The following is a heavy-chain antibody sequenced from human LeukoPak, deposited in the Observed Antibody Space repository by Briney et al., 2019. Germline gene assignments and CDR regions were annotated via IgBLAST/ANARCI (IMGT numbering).Heavy chain of an antibody. CDR3: VRSLFSSFTWFDH. J-gene: IGHJ5*02. CDR1: DDSIRSSNYY. Sequence: SETLSLTCSVSDDSIRSSNYYWGWIRQPPGKGLEWIGTIYYSGNTYYNPSLKGRVSISVDTSKSQFSLRLHSVTAADTAMYYCVRSLFSSFTWFDHWGQGALVTVSS. V-gene: IGHV4-39*01. CDR2: IYYSGNT. D-gene: IGHD3-10*02.